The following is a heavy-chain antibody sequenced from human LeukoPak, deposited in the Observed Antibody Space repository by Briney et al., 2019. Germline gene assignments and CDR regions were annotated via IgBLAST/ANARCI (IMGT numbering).Heavy chain of an antibody. CDR2: IIPIFGTA. Sequence: ASVNVSCTASGGTFTSYAISWVRQAPGQGLEWMGGIIPIFGTANYAQKFQGRVTITADESTSTAYMELSSLRSEDTAVYYCARATAAAGYWYFDLWGRGTLVTVSS. CDR1: GGTFTSYA. D-gene: IGHD6-13*01. J-gene: IGHJ2*01. CDR3: ARATAAAGYWYFDL. V-gene: IGHV1-69*01.